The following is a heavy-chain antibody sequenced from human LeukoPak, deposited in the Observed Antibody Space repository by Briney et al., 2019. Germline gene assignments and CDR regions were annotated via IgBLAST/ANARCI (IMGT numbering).Heavy chain of an antibody. CDR3: ARVDRGQQLVVDY. V-gene: IGHV1-2*06. D-gene: IGHD6-13*01. Sequence: ASVKVSCKASGYTFTGYYMHWVRQAPGQGLEWMGRINPNSGGTNYAQKFQGRVTMTRDTSISTAYMELSRLRSDDTAVYYCARVDRGQQLVVDYWCQGTLVTVSS. CDR1: GYTFTGYY. CDR2: INPNSGGT. J-gene: IGHJ4*02.